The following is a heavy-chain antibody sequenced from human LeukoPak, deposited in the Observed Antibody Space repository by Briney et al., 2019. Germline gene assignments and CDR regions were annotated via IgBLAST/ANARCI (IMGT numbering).Heavy chain of an antibody. V-gene: IGHV4-59*12. D-gene: IGHD5-18*01. CDR3: AKSNGYGLIDI. CDR1: RGSISSYY. Sequence: SETLSLTCTVSRGSISSYYWSWIRQPPGKALEWIGNIFYSGSTYYSPSLKSRVTISLDTSRNQFSLKLNSVTAADTAVYYCAKSNGYGLIDIWGQGTMVTVSS. CDR2: IFYSGST. J-gene: IGHJ3*02.